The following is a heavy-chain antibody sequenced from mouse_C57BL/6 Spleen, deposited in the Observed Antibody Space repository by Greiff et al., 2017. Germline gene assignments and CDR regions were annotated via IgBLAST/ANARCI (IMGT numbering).Heavy chain of an antibody. D-gene: IGHD2-5*01. V-gene: IGHV5-4*01. CDR1: GFTFSSYA. Sequence: EVQVVESGGGLVKPGGSLKLSCAASGFTFSSYAMSWVRQTPEKRLEWVATISDGGSYTYYPDNVKGRFTISRDNAKNNLYLQMSHLKSEDTAMYYCARDPYYSNSYYFDYWGQGTTLTVSS. CDR3: ARDPYYSNSYYFDY. J-gene: IGHJ2*01. CDR2: ISDGGSYT.